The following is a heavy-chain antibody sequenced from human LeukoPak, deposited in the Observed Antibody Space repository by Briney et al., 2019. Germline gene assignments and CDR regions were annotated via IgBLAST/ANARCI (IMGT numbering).Heavy chain of an antibody. V-gene: IGHV3-23*01. D-gene: IGHD5-12*01. CDR1: GFTLSSYA. Sequence: PRGSLRLSCAASGFTLSSYAMSWFRQAPGRGLEWVSAIDGSGSSTYYADSVKGRFTISRDNSKNTLYLQMNSLRAEDTAIYYCAKDRRLPWDYFDSWGQGTLVTVSS. CDR2: IDGSGSST. J-gene: IGHJ4*02. CDR3: AKDRRLPWDYFDS.